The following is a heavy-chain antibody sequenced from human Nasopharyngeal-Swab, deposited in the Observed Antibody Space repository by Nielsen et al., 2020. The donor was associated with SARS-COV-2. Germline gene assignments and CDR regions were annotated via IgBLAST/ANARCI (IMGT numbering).Heavy chain of an antibody. Sequence: WIRQPPGKGLEWVAVISYDGSNKYYADSVKGRFTISRDSSKNTLYLQMNSLRAEDTAVYYCARGGGSSSSAPFDYWGQGTLVTVSS. CDR3: ARGGGSSSSAPFDY. CDR2: ISYDGSNK. J-gene: IGHJ4*02. V-gene: IGHV3-30-3*01. D-gene: IGHD6-6*01.